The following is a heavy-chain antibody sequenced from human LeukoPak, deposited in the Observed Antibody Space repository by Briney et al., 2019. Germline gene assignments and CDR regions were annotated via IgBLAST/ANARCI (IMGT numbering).Heavy chain of an antibody. CDR3: ARDSRWDCSSFDY. D-gene: IGHD6-6*01. CDR2: IYYSGST. V-gene: IGHV4-59*01. Sequence: SETLSLTCTVSGGSISSYYWSWIRQPAGEGLEWIEYIYYSGSTNYNPSLKSRVTISVATSKNQFSLNLSSVTAADTAVYYCARDSRWDCSSFDYWGQGILVTVST. J-gene: IGHJ4*02. CDR1: GGSISSYY.